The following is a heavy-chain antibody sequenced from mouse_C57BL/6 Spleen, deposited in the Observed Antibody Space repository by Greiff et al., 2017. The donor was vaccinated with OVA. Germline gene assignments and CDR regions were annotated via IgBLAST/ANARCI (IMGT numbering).Heavy chain of an antibody. J-gene: IGHJ4*01. CDR1: GFSLTSYG. D-gene: IGHD2-2*01. CDR3: ARSTMVTTRGYYYAMDY. CDR2: IWSDGST. Sequence: QVQLKESGPGLVAPSQSLSITCTVSGFSLTSYGVHWVRQPPRKGLEWLVVIWSDGSTTYNSALKSRLSISKDNSKSQVFLKMNSLQTDDTAMYYCARSTMVTTRGYYYAMDYWGQGTSVTVSS. V-gene: IGHV2-6*03.